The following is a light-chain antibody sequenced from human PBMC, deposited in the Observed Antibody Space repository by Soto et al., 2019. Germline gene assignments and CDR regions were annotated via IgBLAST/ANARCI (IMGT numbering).Light chain of an antibody. J-gene: IGKJ4*01. CDR3: QQRRNSPPPLT. CDR1: QSVSSY. Sequence: EIVLTQSPATLSLSPGERATLSCRASQSVSSYLAWYQQKPGQAPRLLIYDASNRATGIPARFSGSGSGTDFTLTISSLEPEDFAVYYCQQRRNSPPPLTFGGGTKVDIK. CDR2: DAS. V-gene: IGKV3-11*01.